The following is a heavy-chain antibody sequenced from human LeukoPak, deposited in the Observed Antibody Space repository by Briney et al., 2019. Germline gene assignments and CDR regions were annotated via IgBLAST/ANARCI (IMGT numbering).Heavy chain of an antibody. J-gene: IGHJ4*02. D-gene: IGHD1-26*01. V-gene: IGHV4-31*03. CDR2: IYYSGST. Sequence: SQTLSLTCTVSGGSVSSGGYYWSWIRQHPGKGLEWIGYIYYSGSTYYNPSLKSRVTISVDTSKNQFSLKLSSVTAADTAVYYCARVSGSYIHFDYRGQGTLVTVSS. CDR1: GGSVSSGGYY. CDR3: ARVSGSYIHFDY.